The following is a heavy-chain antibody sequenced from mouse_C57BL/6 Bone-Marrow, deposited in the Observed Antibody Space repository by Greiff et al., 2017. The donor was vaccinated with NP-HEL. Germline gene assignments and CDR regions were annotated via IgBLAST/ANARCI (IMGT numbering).Heavy chain of an antibody. J-gene: IGHJ4*01. Sequence: EVQLQASGPVLVKPGASVKMSCKASGYTFTDYYMNWVKQSHGKSLEWIGVINPYNGGTSYNQKFKGKATLTVDKASSTAYMELNSLTSEDSAVYYCARRVYSNPYYYAMDYWGQGTSVTVSS. D-gene: IGHD2-5*01. CDR2: INPYNGGT. CDR3: ARRVYSNPYYYAMDY. V-gene: IGHV1-19*01. CDR1: GYTFTDYY.